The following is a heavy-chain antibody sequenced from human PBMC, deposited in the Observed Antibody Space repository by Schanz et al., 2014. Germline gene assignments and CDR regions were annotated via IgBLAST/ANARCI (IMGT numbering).Heavy chain of an antibody. CDR3: TKGRTFGR. CDR1: GYTFNNHG. D-gene: IGHD3-16*01. Sequence: QVQLVQSGAEVKKPGASVRLSCEASGYTFNNHGISWVRQAPGQGLEWMGWISVYHGHTNYAEKVHGRVTMTTDTSTSTVYMELSSLRSEDTAVYYCTKGRTFGRWGQGTLVTVSS. V-gene: IGHV1-18*01. J-gene: IGHJ4*02. CDR2: ISVYHGHT.